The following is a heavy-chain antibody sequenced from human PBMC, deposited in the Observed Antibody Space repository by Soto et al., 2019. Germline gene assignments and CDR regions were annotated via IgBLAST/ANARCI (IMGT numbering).Heavy chain of an antibody. J-gene: IGHJ4*02. V-gene: IGHV3-33*01. Sequence: QVLLVESGGGVVQPGRSLRLSCAASGFTFSSYGMHWVRQAPGKGLEWVAVIWYDGGNKYYADSVKGRFTISRDNSKNTLYLQMNSLRAEDTAVYYCASSKQWLVHYFDYWGQGTLVTVSS. D-gene: IGHD6-19*01. CDR3: ASSKQWLVHYFDY. CDR1: GFTFSSYG. CDR2: IWYDGGNK.